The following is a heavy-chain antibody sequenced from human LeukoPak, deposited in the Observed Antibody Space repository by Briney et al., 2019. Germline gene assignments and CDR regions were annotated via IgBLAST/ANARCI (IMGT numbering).Heavy chain of an antibody. Sequence: GGSLRLSCAASGFIFSDYYMSWIRQAPGKGLEWVSYISSSSYIYYADAVKGRFTISRDNAKNLLYLQMNSLRAEDTAVYYCAREGYNSFDYWGQGTLVTVSS. D-gene: IGHD5-24*01. V-gene: IGHV3-69-1*01. CDR3: AREGYNSFDY. J-gene: IGHJ4*02. CDR2: ISSSSYI. CDR1: GFIFSDYY.